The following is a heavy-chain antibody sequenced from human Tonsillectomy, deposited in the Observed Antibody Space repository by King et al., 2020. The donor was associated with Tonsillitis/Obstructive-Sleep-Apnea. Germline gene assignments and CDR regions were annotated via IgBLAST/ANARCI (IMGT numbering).Heavy chain of an antibody. Sequence: VQLVESGGGLVQPGGSLRLSCAASGFTFSNYAMSWVRQAPGKGLEWVSIISDNAYNTYYADSVKGRFTISRDNSKNTLYLRMYSLRAEDTAIYYCAKKRTPTSSWHFDSWGQGTLVTVSS. D-gene: IGHD6-13*01. CDR3: AKKRTPTSSWHFDS. CDR2: ISDNAYNT. V-gene: IGHV3-23*04. J-gene: IGHJ4*02. CDR1: GFTFSNYA.